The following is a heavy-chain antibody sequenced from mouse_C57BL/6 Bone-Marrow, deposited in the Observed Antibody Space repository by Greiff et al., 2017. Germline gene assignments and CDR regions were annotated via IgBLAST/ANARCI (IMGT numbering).Heavy chain of an antibody. V-gene: IGHV1-64*01. CDR3: ARRYYYGNSYYFDD. Sequence: QVQLQQPGAELVKPGASVKLSCKASGYTFTSYWMHWVKQRPGQGLEWIGMIHPNSGSTNYNEKFKSKATLTVDKSSSTAYMQLSSLTSEDSAVYYCARRYYYGNSYYFDDWGQGTTLTVSS. CDR2: IHPNSGST. D-gene: IGHD2-1*01. CDR1: GYTFTSYW. J-gene: IGHJ2*01.